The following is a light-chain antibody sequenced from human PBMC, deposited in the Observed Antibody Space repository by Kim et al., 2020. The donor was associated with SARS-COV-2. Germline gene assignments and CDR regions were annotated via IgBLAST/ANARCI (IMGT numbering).Light chain of an antibody. CDR2: DAS. J-gene: IGKJ1*01. V-gene: IGKV1-5*01. CDR1: QSISSW. CDR3: QQYSSYSGT. Sequence: DIQMTQSPSTLSASVGDRVTITCRASQSISSWLAWYQQKPGKAPKLLIYDASSLESGVPSRFSGSGSGTEFTLTISSLQPDDFATYYCQQYSSYSGTFGRGTKVDIK.